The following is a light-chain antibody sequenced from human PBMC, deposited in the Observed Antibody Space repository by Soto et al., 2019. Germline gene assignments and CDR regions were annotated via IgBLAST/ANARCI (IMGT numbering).Light chain of an antibody. CDR1: QPGRNNY. J-gene: IGKJ4*01. V-gene: IGKV3-20*01. Sequence: ALSLSPGTLSLSPGERATLCCSASQPGRNNYLVGYQQKPGQAPRLLIYYASSRATGITDRFSGGGSAANVSPLIIRMEAEDYVVDYCRQLSSYPLTFGGGTKVDIK. CDR2: YAS. CDR3: RQLSSYPLT.